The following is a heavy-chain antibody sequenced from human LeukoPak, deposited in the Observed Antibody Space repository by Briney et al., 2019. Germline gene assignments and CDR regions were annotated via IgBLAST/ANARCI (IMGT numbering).Heavy chain of an antibody. D-gene: IGHD2-15*01. CDR2: ISGSGGST. V-gene: IGHV3-23*01. Sequence: GGSLRLSCAASGFTFSSYGMSWVRQAPGKGLEWVSAISGSGGSTYYADSVKGRFTISRDNSKNTLYLQMNSLRAEDTAMYYCAKNGDRGAYCSGGSCYPYYYYNMDVWGKGTTVTISS. CDR1: GFTFSSYG. J-gene: IGHJ6*03. CDR3: AKNGDRGAYCSGGSCYPYYYYNMDV.